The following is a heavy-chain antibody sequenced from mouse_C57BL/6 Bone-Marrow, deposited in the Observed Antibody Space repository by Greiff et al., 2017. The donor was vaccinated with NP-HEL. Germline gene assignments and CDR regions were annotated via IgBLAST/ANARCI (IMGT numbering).Heavy chain of an antibody. D-gene: IGHD2-4*01. V-gene: IGHV5-15*01. CDR1: GFTFSDYG. Sequence: DVQLVESGGGLVQPGGSLKLSCAASGFTFSDYGMAWVRQAPRKGPEWVAFISNLAYSIYYADTVTGRFTISRENAKNTLYLEMSSLRSEDTAMYYCARVGLRPYYFDYWGQGTTLTVSS. CDR2: ISNLAYSI. CDR3: ARVGLRPYYFDY. J-gene: IGHJ2*01.